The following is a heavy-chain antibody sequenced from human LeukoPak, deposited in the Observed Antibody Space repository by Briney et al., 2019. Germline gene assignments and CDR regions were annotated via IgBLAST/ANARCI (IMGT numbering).Heavy chain of an antibody. Sequence: GGSLRLSCAASGFTFSIYWVHWVRQAPGKWLVWVSSINSDGSSTSYADSVKGRFTISRDNAKNTLYLQMNSLRAEDTAVYYCTKGTIWLPFDYWGQGTLVTVSS. D-gene: IGHD5-18*01. CDR2: INSDGSST. CDR3: TKGTIWLPFDY. V-gene: IGHV3-74*01. J-gene: IGHJ4*02. CDR1: GFTFSIYW.